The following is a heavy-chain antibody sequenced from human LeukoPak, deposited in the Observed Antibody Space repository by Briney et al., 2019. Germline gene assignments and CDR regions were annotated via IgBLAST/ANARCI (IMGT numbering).Heavy chain of an antibody. CDR1: GFTFSSYW. J-gene: IGHJ1*01. D-gene: IGHD6-13*01. CDR3: ARGPYSSSWYDSEYFQH. Sequence: PGGSLRLSCAASGFTFSSYWMSWVRQAPGKGLEWVANIKDDGSEKYYVDSVKGRLTISRDNAKNSLYLQMNSLRAEDTAVYCCARGPYSSSWYDSEYFQHWGQGTLVTVSS. CDR2: IKDDGSEK. V-gene: IGHV3-7*01.